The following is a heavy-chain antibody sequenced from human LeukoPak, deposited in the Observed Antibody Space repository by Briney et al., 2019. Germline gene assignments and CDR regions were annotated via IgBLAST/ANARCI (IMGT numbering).Heavy chain of an antibody. D-gene: IGHD6-13*01. CDR2: ISSSSSYI. CDR1: GFTFSTYW. CDR3: ARDPYSSSWYSVHFDY. Sequence: GGSLRLSCAASGFTFSTYWMSWVRQAPGKGLEWVSCISSSSSYIYYADSVKGRFTISRDNSKNSLYLQMNSLRAEDTAVYYCARDPYSSSWYSVHFDYWGQGTLVTVSS. V-gene: IGHV3-21*01. J-gene: IGHJ4*02.